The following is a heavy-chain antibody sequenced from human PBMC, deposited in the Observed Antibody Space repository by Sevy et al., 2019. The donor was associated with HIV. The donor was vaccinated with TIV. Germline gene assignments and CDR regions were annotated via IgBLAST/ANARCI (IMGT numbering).Heavy chain of an antibody. J-gene: IGHJ4*02. D-gene: IGHD3-22*01. Sequence: GGSLRLSCAASRFTFSTYAMSWVRQAPGKGLEWVSAITGSGGTTYYVDSVRGRFTISRDNSKSTLFLQMNSLTAEDTAVYYCAKEAPGYNSDTSGSFDYWGQGILVTVSS. V-gene: IGHV3-23*01. CDR2: ITGSGGTT. CDR3: AKEAPGYNSDTSGSFDY. CDR1: RFTFSTYA.